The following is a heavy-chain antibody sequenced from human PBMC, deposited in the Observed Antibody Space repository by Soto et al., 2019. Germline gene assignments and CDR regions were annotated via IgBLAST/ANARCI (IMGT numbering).Heavy chain of an antibody. J-gene: IGHJ4*01. CDR3: AKNAGDFWSGYYNYYFDY. D-gene: IGHD3-3*01. CDR1: GFTFSSYA. V-gene: IGHV3-23*01. Sequence: PGGSLRLSCAASGFTFSSYAMSWVRQAPGKGLEWVSAISGSGGSTYYADSVKGRFTISRDNSKNTLYLQMNSLRAEDTAVYYCAKNAGDFWSGYYNYYFDYWGHGTLVTVSS. CDR2: ISGSGGST.